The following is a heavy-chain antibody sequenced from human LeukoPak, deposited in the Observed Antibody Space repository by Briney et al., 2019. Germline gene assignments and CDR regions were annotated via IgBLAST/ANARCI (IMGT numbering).Heavy chain of an antibody. CDR2: IYYSGST. D-gene: IGHD3-10*01. J-gene: IGHJ6*03. V-gene: IGHV4-61*01. CDR1: GYSISSGYY. Sequence: SETLSLTCTVSGYSISSGYYWGWIRQPPGKGLEWIGYIYYSGSTNYNPSLKSRVTISVDTSKNQFSLKLSSVTAADTAVYYCAREVGRGGFHYYYMDVWGKGTTVTVSS. CDR3: AREVGRGGFHYYYMDV.